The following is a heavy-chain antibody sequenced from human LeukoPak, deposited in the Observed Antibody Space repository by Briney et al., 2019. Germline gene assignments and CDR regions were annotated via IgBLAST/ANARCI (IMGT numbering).Heavy chain of an antibody. J-gene: IGHJ4*02. CDR3: ARDRGPGYYDNSGYPDY. V-gene: IGHV3-9*01. Sequence: TGGSLRLSCAASGFTFDDYAMHWVRQAPGKGLEWVSGISWNSGSIGYADSVKGRFTISRDNAKNSLYLQMNSLRAEDTAVYYCARDRGPGYYDNSGYPDYWGQGTLVTVSS. D-gene: IGHD3-22*01. CDR1: GFTFDDYA. CDR2: ISWNSGSI.